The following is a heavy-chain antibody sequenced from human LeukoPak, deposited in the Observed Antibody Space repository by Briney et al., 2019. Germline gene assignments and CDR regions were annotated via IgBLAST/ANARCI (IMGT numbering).Heavy chain of an antibody. CDR2: ISAYNGNT. J-gene: IGHJ1*01. V-gene: IGHV1-18*01. CDR3: ARTEMATAAEYFQH. Sequence: ASVKVACKASGYTFTSYGISWVRQAPGQGLEWMGWISAYNGNTNYAQKLQGRVTMTTDTSTSTAYMELRSLRPDDTAVYYCARTEMATAAEYFQHWGQGTLVTVSS. CDR1: GYTFTSYG. D-gene: IGHD5-24*01.